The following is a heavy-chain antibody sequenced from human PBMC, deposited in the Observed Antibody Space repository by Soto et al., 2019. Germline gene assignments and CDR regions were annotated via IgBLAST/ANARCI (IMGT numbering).Heavy chain of an antibody. Sequence: QVQLQESGPGLVKPSQTLSLTCTVSGASISNNGYSWSWIRQHPVKGLEWVGSRNNRDDTYYNPSLKSRVTMSVDTSNNQFALTLTSVTAADTAVYFCARGPPIVGNTTPLDSWGQGTLVTVS. D-gene: IGHD1-26*01. V-gene: IGHV4-31*03. CDR2: RNNRDDT. CDR3: ARGPPIVGNTTPLDS. J-gene: IGHJ4*02. CDR1: GASISNNGYS.